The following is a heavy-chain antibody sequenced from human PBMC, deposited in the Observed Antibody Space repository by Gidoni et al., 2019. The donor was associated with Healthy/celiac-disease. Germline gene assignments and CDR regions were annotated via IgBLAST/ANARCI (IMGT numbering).Heavy chain of an antibody. D-gene: IGHD6-13*01. V-gene: IGHV4-34*01. CDR1: GGSFSGYY. Sequence: QVQLQQWGAGLLKPSETLSLTCAVYGGSFSGYYWSWIRQPPGKGLEWIGEINHSGSTNYNPSLKSRVTISVDTSKNQFSLKLSSVTAADTAVYYCARLKAAAGTSEPAYGMDVWGQGTTVTVSS. CDR2: INHSGST. J-gene: IGHJ6*02. CDR3: ARLKAAAGTSEPAYGMDV.